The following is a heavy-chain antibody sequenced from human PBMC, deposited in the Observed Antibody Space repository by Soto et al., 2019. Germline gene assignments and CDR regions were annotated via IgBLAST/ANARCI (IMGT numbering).Heavy chain of an antibody. J-gene: IGHJ6*04. D-gene: IGHD3-10*01. V-gene: IGHV3-74*01. CDR3: ARGGFDYGTGKMEV. CDR1: GFTFSNYW. Sequence: EVQLVESGGGLLQPGGSLTLSCTASGFTFSNYWMHWVRQAPGKGLVWVSRTKSDGSGTSYTDSVKRRFTISRDNAYNKLYLQMSNLRAEDTAVYYCARGGFDYGTGKMEVCGKGTTVIVSS. CDR2: TKSDGSGT.